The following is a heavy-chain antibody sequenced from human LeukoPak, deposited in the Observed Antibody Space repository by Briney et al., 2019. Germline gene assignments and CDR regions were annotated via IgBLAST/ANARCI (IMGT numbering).Heavy chain of an antibody. V-gene: IGHV3-53*01. J-gene: IGHJ6*02. CDR1: GFTVSSNY. CDR2: IYSGGST. Sequence: GGSLRLSCAASGFTVSSNYMSWVRQAPGKGLEWVSVIYSGGSTYYADSVKGRFTISRDNSKNTLYLQMNSLRAEDTAVYYCAREYYGSGSYSVDSYYYYYGMDVWGQGTLVTVSS. CDR3: AREYYGSGSYSVDSYYYYYGMDV. D-gene: IGHD3-10*01.